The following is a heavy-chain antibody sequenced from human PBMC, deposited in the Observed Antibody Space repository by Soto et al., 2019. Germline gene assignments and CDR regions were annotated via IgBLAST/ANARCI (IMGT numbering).Heavy chain of an antibody. Sequence: EVQLVESGGGLVQPGGSLRLCCAASGFTFSGYWMHWVRHVPGKGLVWVSRINSDGSSTDYADSVKGRFTISRDNTKNTLYLQMNSSRAEYTAVYYGVRWGTVVVPTTATGGYWGQANLVNVTS. CDR2: INSDGSST. J-gene: IGHJ4*02. V-gene: IGHV3-74*01. D-gene: IGHD4-17*01. CDR1: GFTFSGYW. CDR3: VRWGTVVVPTTATGGY.